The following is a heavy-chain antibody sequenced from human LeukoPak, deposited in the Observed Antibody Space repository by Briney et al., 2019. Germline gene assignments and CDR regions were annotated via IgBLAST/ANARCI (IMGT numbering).Heavy chain of an antibody. V-gene: IGHV4-34*01. J-gene: IGHJ5*02. D-gene: IGHD6-13*01. CDR2: INHSGST. Sequence: PSETLSLTCAVYGRSFSGYYWSWIRQPPGKGLEWIGEINHSGSTNYNPSLKSRVTISVDTSKNQFSLRLSSVTAADTAVYYCARWAPGIAAAGTHNWFDPWGQGTLVTVSS. CDR3: ARWAPGIAAAGTHNWFDP. CDR1: GRSFSGYY.